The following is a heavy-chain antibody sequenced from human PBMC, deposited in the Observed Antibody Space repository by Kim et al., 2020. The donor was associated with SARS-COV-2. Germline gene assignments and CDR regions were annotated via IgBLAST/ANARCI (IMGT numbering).Heavy chain of an antibody. D-gene: IGHD3-16*02. V-gene: IGHV3-7*01. J-gene: IGHJ4*02. CDR2: IKQDGSEK. CDR1: GFTFSSYW. Sequence: GGSLRLSCAASGFTFSSYWMSWVRQAPGKGLEWVANIKQDGSEKYYVDSVKGRFTISRDNAKNSLYLQMNSLRAEDTAVYYCATQYYDYIWGSYRYQDYWGQGTLVTVSS. CDR3: ATQYYDYIWGSYRYQDY.